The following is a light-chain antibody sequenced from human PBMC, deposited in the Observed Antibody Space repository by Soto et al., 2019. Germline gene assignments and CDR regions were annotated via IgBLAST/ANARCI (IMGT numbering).Light chain of an antibody. CDR3: SSHTSSTTGV. J-gene: IGLJ3*02. CDR2: EVS. CDR1: SSDVGGYNY. V-gene: IGLV2-14*01. Sequence: QSALTQPASVSGSPGQSITISCTGTSSDVGGYNYVSWYQQHPGKAPKVMIYEVSNRPSGVSNRFSGSKSGNTASLTISGLQAEDEADYYCSSHTSSTTGVFGAGTKLTVL.